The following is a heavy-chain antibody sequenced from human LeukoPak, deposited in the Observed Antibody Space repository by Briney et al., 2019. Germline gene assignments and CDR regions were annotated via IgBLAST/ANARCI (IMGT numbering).Heavy chain of an antibody. Sequence: GGSLRFSGAASGFTFISYGMPGVGQAPAKGRGWVAVISYDGSNKYYADSVKGRFTISRDNSKNTLYLQMNSLRAEDTAVYYCAKDYIGASSGRWGQGTLVTVSS. D-gene: IGHD3-22*01. J-gene: IGHJ4*02. CDR1: GFTFISYG. CDR3: AKDYIGASSGR. V-gene: IGHV3-30*18. CDR2: ISYDGSNK.